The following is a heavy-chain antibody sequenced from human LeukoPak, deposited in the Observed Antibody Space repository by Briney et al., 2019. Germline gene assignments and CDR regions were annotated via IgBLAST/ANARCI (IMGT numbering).Heavy chain of an antibody. CDR1: GGSFSGYY. Sequence: SETLSLTCAVYGGSFSGYYWSWIRQPPEKGLDWIGEITRTGRINYNPALKGRVTMSLDTSKNQFSLKLSSVTAADTAVYYCARESSSGVDRDYWGQGTLVTVSS. D-gene: IGHD3-22*01. CDR3: ARESSSGVDRDY. V-gene: IGHV4-34*01. CDR2: ITRTGRI. J-gene: IGHJ4*02.